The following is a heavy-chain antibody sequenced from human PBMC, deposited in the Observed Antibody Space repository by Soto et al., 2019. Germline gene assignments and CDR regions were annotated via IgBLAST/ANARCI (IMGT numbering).Heavy chain of an antibody. D-gene: IGHD6-13*01. Sequence: SETLSLTCTVSSGSVSSGGYFWSWIRQLPGKGLEWIGYIYHTGSTFYNPSLKSRVTISLDTSKSQFSLRLTSVTAADTAMYFCAGYSARSIFDYWGPGTLVTVSS. J-gene: IGHJ4*02. V-gene: IGHV4-31*03. CDR1: SGSVSSGGYF. CDR2: IYHTGST. CDR3: AGYSARSIFDY.